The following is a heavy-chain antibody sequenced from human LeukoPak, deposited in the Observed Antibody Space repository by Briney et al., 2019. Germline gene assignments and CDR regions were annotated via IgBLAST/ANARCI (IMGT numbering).Heavy chain of an antibody. Sequence: GGSLRLSCAASGFTFSNYAMSWVRQAPGKGLEWVSAISGSGGSTYYADSVKGRFTISGDNSKNTLYLQMNSLRAEDTAVYYCAKDPVQWLARLFDYWGQGTLVTVSS. CDR3: AKDPVQWLARLFDY. CDR1: GFTFSNYA. J-gene: IGHJ4*02. CDR2: ISGSGGST. V-gene: IGHV3-23*01. D-gene: IGHD6-19*01.